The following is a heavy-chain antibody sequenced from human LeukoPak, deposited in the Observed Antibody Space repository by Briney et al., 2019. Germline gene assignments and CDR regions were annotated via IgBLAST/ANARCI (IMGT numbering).Heavy chain of an antibody. J-gene: IGHJ5*02. D-gene: IGHD6-13*01. CDR2: ISAYNGNT. CDR1: GYTFTSYG. V-gene: IGHV1-18*01. Sequence: ASVKVSCKASGYTFTSYGISWVRQAPGQGLEWMGWISAYNGNTNYAQKLQGRVTMTTDTSTSTAYMELRSLRSDDTAVYYCARVELGAAAGNWFDPWGQGTLVTVSS. CDR3: ARVELGAAAGNWFDP.